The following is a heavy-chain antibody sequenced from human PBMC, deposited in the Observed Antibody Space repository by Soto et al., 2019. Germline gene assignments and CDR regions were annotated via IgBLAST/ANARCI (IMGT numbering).Heavy chain of an antibody. J-gene: IGHJ4*02. Sequence: GGSLRLSCAASGFTVSNNYMTWVRQAPGKGPECVSFIYSSGSTYYADSVKGLFTISRDNSKNTLYLQMNSLRAEDTAVYYCARGPTNWGQGTLVTVSS. V-gene: IGHV3-66*03. D-gene: IGHD5-12*01. CDR1: GFTVSNNY. CDR2: IYSSGST. CDR3: ARGPTN.